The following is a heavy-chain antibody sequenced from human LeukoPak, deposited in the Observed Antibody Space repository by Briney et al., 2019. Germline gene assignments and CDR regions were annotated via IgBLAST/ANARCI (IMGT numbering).Heavy chain of an antibody. V-gene: IGHV3-48*04. CDR3: GREGRYSYGGCYFDY. CDR2: IISSSSTI. J-gene: IGHJ4*02. D-gene: IGHD5-18*01. Sequence: GGSLSLSCAPSGLTFSSYSMNWVRHPPGKGRKWVSYIISSSSTIYYADSVKSRFTISRDNAKNSLYLQMNSLRAEDTAVYYGGREGRYSYGGCYFDYWGQGTLVTVSS. CDR1: GLTFSSYS.